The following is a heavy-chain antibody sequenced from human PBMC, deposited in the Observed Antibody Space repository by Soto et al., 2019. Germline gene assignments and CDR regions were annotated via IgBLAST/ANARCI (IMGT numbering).Heavy chain of an antibody. V-gene: IGHV4-34*01. J-gene: IGHJ6*02. D-gene: IGHD1-26*01. CDR1: GGSFSGYY. Sequence: SSETLSLTCAVYGGSFSGYYWSWIRQPPGKGLEWIGEINHSGSTNYNPSLKSRVIISVDTSKNQFSLKLSSVTAADTAVYYCARHPKTWGATYYYYYCMDVWGQGTTVTV. CDR3: ARHPKTWGATYYYYYCMDV. CDR2: INHSGST.